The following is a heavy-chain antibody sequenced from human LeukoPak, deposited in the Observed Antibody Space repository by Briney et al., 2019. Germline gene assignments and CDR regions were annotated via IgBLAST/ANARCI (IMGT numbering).Heavy chain of an antibody. CDR2: ISSGGSPI. V-gene: IGHV3-11*04. CDR1: GFTFRDYY. Sequence: GGSLRLSCAASGFTFRDYYMIWIRQAPGKGLEWVSYISSGGSPIYYADSVKGRFTISRDDAKNSLFLQMNSLRAEDTAVYYCARALYGSPGLDYWGQGTLVTVSS. CDR3: ARALYGSPGLDY. D-gene: IGHD3-10*01. J-gene: IGHJ4*02.